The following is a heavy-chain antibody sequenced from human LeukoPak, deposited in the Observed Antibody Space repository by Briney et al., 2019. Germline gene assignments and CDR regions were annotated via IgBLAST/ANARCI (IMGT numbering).Heavy chain of an antibody. CDR3: ASEYYGSGSYYKIDY. Sequence: SETLSLTCTVSGYSISSGYYWGWIRQPPGRGLEWIGSIYHSGSTYYNPSLKSRVTISVDTSKNQFSLKLSSVTAADTAVYYCASEYYGSGSYYKIDYWGQGTLVTVSS. V-gene: IGHV4-38-2*02. CDR2: IYHSGST. D-gene: IGHD3-10*01. J-gene: IGHJ4*02. CDR1: GYSISSGYY.